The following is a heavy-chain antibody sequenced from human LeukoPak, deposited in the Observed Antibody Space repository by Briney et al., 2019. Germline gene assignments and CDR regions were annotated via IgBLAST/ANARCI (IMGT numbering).Heavy chain of an antibody. D-gene: IGHD3-22*01. V-gene: IGHV5-51*01. CDR3: ARLGDDSSGLYNWFDP. CDR2: IYPGDSDT. CDR1: GYSFTSYW. J-gene: IGHJ5*02. Sequence: GESLQISCKGSGYSFTSYWIGWVRQMPGKGLEWMGIIYPGDSDTRYSPSFQGQVTISADKSISTAYLQWSSLKASDTAMYYCARLGDDSSGLYNWFDPWGQGTLVTVSS.